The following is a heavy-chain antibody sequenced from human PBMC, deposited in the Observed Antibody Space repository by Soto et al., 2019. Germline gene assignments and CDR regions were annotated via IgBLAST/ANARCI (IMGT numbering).Heavy chain of an antibody. V-gene: IGHV3-74*01. J-gene: IGHJ3*01. D-gene: IGHD3-10*01. CDR3: AIGDRGAFDL. Sequence: EVQLLESGGGLVQPGESLRLSCAASGFTFSYYWMHWVRQAPGMGLVWVSRIHSDGSSTTYADSVKGRFTISRDNARNQLYLQMSSLGAEDTPVYYCAIGDRGAFDLWGQGPVVTVSS. CDR2: IHSDGSST. CDR1: GFTFSYYW.